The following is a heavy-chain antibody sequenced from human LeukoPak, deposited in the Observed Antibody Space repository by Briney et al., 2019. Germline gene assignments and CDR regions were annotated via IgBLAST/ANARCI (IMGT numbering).Heavy chain of an antibody. D-gene: IGHD3-10*01. CDR3: ARAMVRGAHEAFDI. CDR2: IIPIFGTA. Sequence: SVKVSCKASGGTFSNYAISWVRQAPGQGLEWMGGIIPIFGTANYAQRFQGRVTITADKSTSTAYMELSSLRSEDTAVYYCARAMVRGAHEAFDIWGQGTMVTVSS. V-gene: IGHV1-69*06. J-gene: IGHJ3*02. CDR1: GGTFSNYA.